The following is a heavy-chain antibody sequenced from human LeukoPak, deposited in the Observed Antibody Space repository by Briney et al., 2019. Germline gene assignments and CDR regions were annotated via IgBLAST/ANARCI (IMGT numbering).Heavy chain of an antibody. CDR3: ATSRRDSGYGF. D-gene: IGHD3-10*01. V-gene: IGHV4-39*01. CDR1: GAFISTSSDY. CDR2: VYYSGST. J-gene: IGHJ4*02. Sequence: SETLSLICSVSGAFISTSSDYWGWIRQPPRKGLEWIVSVYYSGSTWYNPSLKSRVTISVDTSKNQFSLKLSSVTAADTSVYYCATSRRDSGYGFWGQGTLVTVSS.